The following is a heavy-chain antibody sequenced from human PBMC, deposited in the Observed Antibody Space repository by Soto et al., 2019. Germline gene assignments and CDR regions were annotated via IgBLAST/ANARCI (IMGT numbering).Heavy chain of an antibody. D-gene: IGHD1-26*01. CDR2: LSHDGSNK. CDR1: GFIFSAFG. Sequence: QVQLVESGGGVVQPGRSLRLSCAASGFIFSAFGIHWVRQAPGKGLEWVAFLSHDGSNKYYADSVRCRFTISRDNSKNTVYLQMNSLRPDDTAVYYCARDRDGGTYTYFDNWGQGTRVTVSS. CDR3: ARDRDGGTYTYFDN. J-gene: IGHJ4*02. V-gene: IGHV3-30*03.